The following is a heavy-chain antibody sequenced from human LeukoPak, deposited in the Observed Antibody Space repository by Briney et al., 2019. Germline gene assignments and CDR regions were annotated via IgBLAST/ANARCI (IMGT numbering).Heavy chain of an antibody. J-gene: IGHJ4*02. Sequence: PSETLSLTCAVSGYSISSGYYWGWIRQPPGTGLEWIGSIYHSGSTYYNPSLKSRVTISVDTSKNQFSLKLSSVTAADTAVYYCARGSIAARGDFDYWGQGTLVTVSS. CDR2: IYHSGST. CDR1: GYSISSGYY. V-gene: IGHV4-38-2*01. D-gene: IGHD6-6*01. CDR3: ARGSIAARGDFDY.